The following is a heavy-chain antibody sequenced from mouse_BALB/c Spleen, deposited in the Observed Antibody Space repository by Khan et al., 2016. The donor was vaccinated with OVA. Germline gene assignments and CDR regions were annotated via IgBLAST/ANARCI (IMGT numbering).Heavy chain of an antibody. CDR1: GYSITSDYA. CDR3: ASELGRYYALDY. J-gene: IGHJ4*01. D-gene: IGHD4-1*01. Sequence: EVQLQESGPGLVKPSQSLSLTCTVTGYSITSDYAWNWIRQFPGNKLEWMGYISYSGSTTYNPSPKSRISITRDTSTDQFFLQLKSVTSEDTATYYCASELGRYYALDYWGQGTSVTVSS. CDR2: ISYSGST. V-gene: IGHV3-2*02.